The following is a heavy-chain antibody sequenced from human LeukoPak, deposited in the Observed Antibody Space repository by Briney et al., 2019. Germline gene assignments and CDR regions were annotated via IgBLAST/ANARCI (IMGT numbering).Heavy chain of an antibody. CDR1: AFTFSNAW. V-gene: IGHV3-15*01. CDR3: TVEGLPAAILFHS. D-gene: IGHD2-2*02. Sequence: GGSLRLSCAASAFTFSNAWMSWVRQAPGKGLEWVGRIRSKTDGGTTDYTAPVKGRFTISRDDSKNTLYLQMNSLKIEDTAVYYCTVEGLPAAILFHSWGQGTLVTVSS. J-gene: IGHJ4*02. CDR2: IRSKTDGGTT.